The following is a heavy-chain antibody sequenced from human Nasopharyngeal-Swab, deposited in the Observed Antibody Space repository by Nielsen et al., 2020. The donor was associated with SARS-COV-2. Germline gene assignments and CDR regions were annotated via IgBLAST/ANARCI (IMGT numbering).Heavy chain of an antibody. CDR1: GFTFSNFA. V-gene: IGHV3-23*01. D-gene: IGHD5-12*01. CDR3: AKDRDSGDDSEEYYHYYGMDV. J-gene: IGHJ6*02. Sequence: GESLKFSCAASGFTFSNFAMSWVRQAPGKGLEWVSVISGGSDGTYYTDSVRGRFTISRDNSKNTLNLQMNNLRAEDTAIYYCAKDRDSGDDSEEYYHYYGMDVWGQGAPVTVSS. CDR2: ISGGSDGT.